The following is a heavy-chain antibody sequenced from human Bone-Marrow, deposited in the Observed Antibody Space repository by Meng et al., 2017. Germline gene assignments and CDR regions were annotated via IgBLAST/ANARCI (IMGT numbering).Heavy chain of an antibody. CDR3: ARGRRYYYYGMDV. Sequence: SETLSLTCAVYGGSFSGYYWSWIRQPPGKGLEWIGEINHSGSTNYNPSLKSRVTISVDTSKNQFSLKLSSVTAADTAMYYCARGRRYYYYGMDVWGQGTTVTVSS. CDR1: GGSFSGYY. V-gene: IGHV4-34*01. J-gene: IGHJ6*02. CDR2: INHSGST.